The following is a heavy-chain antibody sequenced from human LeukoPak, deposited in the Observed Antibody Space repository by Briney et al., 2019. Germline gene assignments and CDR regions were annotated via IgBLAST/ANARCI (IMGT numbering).Heavy chain of an antibody. CDR1: GGSISSYY. CDR2: IYYSGST. J-gene: IGHJ4*02. CDR3: ARRRAVAGPLGY. V-gene: IGHV4-59*12. Sequence: PSETLSLTCTVSGGSISSYYWSWIRQPPGKGLEWIGYIYYSGSTNYNPSLKSRVTISVDTSKNQFSLKLSSVTAADTAVYYCARRRAVAGPLGYWGQGTLVTVSS. D-gene: IGHD6-19*01.